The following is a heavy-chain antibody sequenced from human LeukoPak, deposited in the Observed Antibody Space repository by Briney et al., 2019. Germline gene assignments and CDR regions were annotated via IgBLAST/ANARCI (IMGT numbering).Heavy chain of an antibody. D-gene: IGHD2-15*01. CDR2: ISSSSSTI. J-gene: IGHJ6*03. Sequence: GGSLRLSCAASGFTFSSYSMNWVRQAPGKGLGWVSYISSSSSTIYYADSVKGRFTISRDNAKNSLYLQMNSLRAEDTAVYYCARGHGLRHYYYYYMDVWGKGTTVTVSS. V-gene: IGHV3-48*01. CDR1: GFTFSSYS. CDR3: ARGHGLRHYYYYYMDV.